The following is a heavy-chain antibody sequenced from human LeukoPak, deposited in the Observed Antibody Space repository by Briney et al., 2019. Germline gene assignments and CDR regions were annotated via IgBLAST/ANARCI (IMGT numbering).Heavy chain of an antibody. CDR1: RFTFSNYE. CDR3: ARVGYGDYLDY. V-gene: IGHV3-48*03. D-gene: IGHD4-17*01. CDR2: ISSSGSTI. Sequence: QSGGSLRLSCAASRFTFSNYEMNWVRQAPGKGLEWVSYISSSGSTISYADSVKGRFTLSRDNAKNSLYLQMNSLRAEDTAVYYCARVGYGDYLDYWGQGALVTVSS. J-gene: IGHJ4*02.